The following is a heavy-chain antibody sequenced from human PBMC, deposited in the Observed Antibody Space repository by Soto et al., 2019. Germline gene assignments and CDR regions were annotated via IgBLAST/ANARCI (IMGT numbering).Heavy chain of an antibody. CDR1: GGSISSGGYY. CDR2: IYYSGST. CDR3: AREQRRYYYYGMDV. J-gene: IGHJ6*02. Sequence: SETLSLTCTVSGGSISSGGYYWGWIRQHPGKGLEWIGYIYYSGSTYYNPSLKSRVAISVDTSKNQFSLKLSSVTAADTAVYYCAREQRRYYYYGMDVWGQGTTVTVSS. D-gene: IGHD6-25*01. V-gene: IGHV4-31*03.